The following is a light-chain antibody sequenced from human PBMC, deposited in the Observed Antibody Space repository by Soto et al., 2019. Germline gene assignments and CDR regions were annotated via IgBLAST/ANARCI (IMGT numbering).Light chain of an antibody. J-gene: IGKJ4*01. CDR1: QSISSS. Sequence: EVVLTQSPAILSLSPGERATLSCRASQSISSSLAWYQHKPGRAPRLLIYDASNRATGIPARFSGSGSGTAFTLTISSLEPEDFAVYYCQHRNNWPTFGGGTKVEIK. V-gene: IGKV3-11*01. CDR2: DAS. CDR3: QHRNNWPT.